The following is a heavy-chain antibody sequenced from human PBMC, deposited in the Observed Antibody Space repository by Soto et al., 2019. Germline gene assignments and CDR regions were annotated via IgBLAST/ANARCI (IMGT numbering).Heavy chain of an antibody. Sequence: QVQLQESGPGLVKPSQTLSLTCSVSGGSISSGAYYWTWIRQHPGKGLEWIGYIYYSGSTYYNPSLKSRVTISVDTSKNHFSLKLRSVTAADTAVYYCARDGRLVNYYYYGMDVWGQGTTVTVSS. CDR1: GGSISSGAYY. D-gene: IGHD6-13*01. CDR2: IYYSGST. J-gene: IGHJ6*02. CDR3: ARDGRLVNYYYYGMDV. V-gene: IGHV4-31*03.